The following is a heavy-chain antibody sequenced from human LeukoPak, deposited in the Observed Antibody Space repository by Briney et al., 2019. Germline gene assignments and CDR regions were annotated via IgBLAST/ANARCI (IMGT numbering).Heavy chain of an antibody. D-gene: IGHD3-22*01. J-gene: IGHJ2*01. CDR2: INPSGGST. CDR3: ARDFHDYDSSGPTWYFDL. Sequence: GASVKVSCKASGYTFTGYYMHWVRQAPGQGLEWMGIINPSGGSTSYAQKFQGRVTMTRDTSTSTVYMELSSLRSEDTAVYYCARDFHDYDSSGPTWYFDLWGRGTLVTVSS. CDR1: GYTFTGYY. V-gene: IGHV1-46*01.